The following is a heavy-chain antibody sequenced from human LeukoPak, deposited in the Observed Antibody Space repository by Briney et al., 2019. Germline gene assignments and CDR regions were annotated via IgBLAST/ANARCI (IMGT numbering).Heavy chain of an antibody. Sequence: SETLSLTCAVYGGSFSGYYWSWIRQPPGKGLEWIGEINHSGSTNYNPSLKSRVTISVDTSKNQFSLRLNSVTAADTAVYYCATYGGDWKFDSWGQGTLVTVSS. J-gene: IGHJ4*02. CDR3: ATYGGDWKFDS. V-gene: IGHV4-34*01. CDR2: INHSGST. CDR1: GGSFSGYY. D-gene: IGHD2-21*01.